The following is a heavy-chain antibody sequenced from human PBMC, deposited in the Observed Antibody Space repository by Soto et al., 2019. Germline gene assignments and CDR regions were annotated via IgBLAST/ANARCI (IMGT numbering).Heavy chain of an antibody. J-gene: IGHJ4*02. V-gene: IGHV3-15*01. CDR1: GFTFSNAW. CDR2: IKSKTDGGTT. Sequence: PGGSLRLSCAASGFTFSNAWMSWVRQAPGKGLEWVGRIKSKTDGGTTDYAAPVKGRFTISRDDSKNTLYLQMNSLKTEDTAVYYCTTDVSGRNDFWSEWFYFDYWGQGTLVTVSS. CDR3: TTDVSGRNDFWSEWFYFDY. D-gene: IGHD3-3*01.